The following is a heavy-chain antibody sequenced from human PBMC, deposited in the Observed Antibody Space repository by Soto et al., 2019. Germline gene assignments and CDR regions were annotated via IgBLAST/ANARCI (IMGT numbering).Heavy chain of an antibody. Sequence: SGPTLVKPTQTLTLTCTFSGFSLSTSGVGVGWIRQPPGKALEWLALIYWNDDKGYSPSLKSRLTITKDTSKNQVVLTMPNMDPVDTATYYCAHRDYKWLASVEYYFDYWGQGTLVTVSS. D-gene: IGHD6-19*01. V-gene: IGHV2-5*01. CDR3: AHRDYKWLASVEYYFDY. CDR1: GFSLSTSGVG. J-gene: IGHJ4*02. CDR2: IYWNDDK.